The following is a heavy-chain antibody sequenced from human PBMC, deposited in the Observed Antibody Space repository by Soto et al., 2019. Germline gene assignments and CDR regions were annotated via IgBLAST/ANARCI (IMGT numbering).Heavy chain of an antibody. Sequence: QIQLVQSETEVKKPGASVKVSCKASGYTFTNYVITWGRQAPGQGLEWVGWVRGYTGNTKYAQKFQDRVTMTTDTPTSTVDMELRSLRSDDTAVYYCARFGSAPYYYYGVDVWGQGTTVFVSS. J-gene: IGHJ6*02. D-gene: IGHD3-10*01. CDR2: VRGYTGNT. CDR3: ARFGSAPYYYYGVDV. V-gene: IGHV1-18*01. CDR1: GYTFTNYV.